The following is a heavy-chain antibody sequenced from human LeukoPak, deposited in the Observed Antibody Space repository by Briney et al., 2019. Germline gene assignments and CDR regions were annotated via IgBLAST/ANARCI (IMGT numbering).Heavy chain of an antibody. J-gene: IGHJ4*02. CDR3: ARDPVPNYYDSAGYYFDY. Sequence: PSETLSLTCSVSGGSISSSSYYWGWIRQPPGKGLEWIGSTYYSGSTYYNPSLKSRVIISVDTSKNQFSLKLSSVTAADTAIYYCARDPVPNYYDSAGYYFDYWGQGTLVTVSS. V-gene: IGHV4-39*07. CDR2: TYYSGST. CDR1: GGSISSSSYY. D-gene: IGHD3-22*01.